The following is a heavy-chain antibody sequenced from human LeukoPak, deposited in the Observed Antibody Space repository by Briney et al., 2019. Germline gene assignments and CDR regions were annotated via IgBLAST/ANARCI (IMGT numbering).Heavy chain of an antibody. CDR3: ARGPRGSSGDFDY. CDR2: INHSGST. CDR1: GGSFSGYY. D-gene: IGHD6-19*01. Sequence: PSETLSLTCAVYGGSFSGYYWSWIRQPPGKGLEWIGEINHSGSTNYNPSLKSRVTISVDTSKNQFSLKLSSVTAADTAVYYCARGPRGSSGDFDYWGQGTLVTVSS. V-gene: IGHV4-34*01. J-gene: IGHJ4*02.